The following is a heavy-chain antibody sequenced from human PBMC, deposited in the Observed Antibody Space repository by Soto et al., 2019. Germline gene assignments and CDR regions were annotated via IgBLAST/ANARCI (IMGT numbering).Heavy chain of an antibody. D-gene: IGHD2-15*01. CDR3: ARVDCSGGSFYSWFDP. CDR2: INPNSGGT. J-gene: IGHJ5*02. Sequence: QVQLVQSGAEVKKPGASVKVSCKASGYTFTGYYMHWVRQAPGQGLEWMGWINPNSGGTNYAQKFQGWVTMTKDTSISTAYMELSRLRSDDTAVYYCARVDCSGGSFYSWFDPWGQGTLVTVSS. CDR1: GYTFTGYY. V-gene: IGHV1-2*04.